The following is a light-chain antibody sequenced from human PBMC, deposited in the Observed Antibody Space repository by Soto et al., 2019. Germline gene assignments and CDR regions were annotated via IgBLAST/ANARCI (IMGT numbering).Light chain of an antibody. Sequence: QSALTQPASVSGSPGQSITISCTGTSSDVARYNYVSWYQQHPGKVPKLMIYDVGNRPSGVSNRFSGSTSGNTASLTISGLQDEGEAEYYCSSYTSSSTVVFGGGTKLTVL. J-gene: IGLJ2*01. CDR2: DVG. CDR1: SSDVARYNY. CDR3: SSYTSSSTVV. V-gene: IGLV2-14*01.